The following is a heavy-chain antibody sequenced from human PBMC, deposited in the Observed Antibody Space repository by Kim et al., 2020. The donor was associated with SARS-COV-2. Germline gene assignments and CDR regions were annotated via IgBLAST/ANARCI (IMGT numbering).Heavy chain of an antibody. V-gene: IGHV3-33*01. Sequence: GGSLRLSCPASGFTFSSYGMHWVRQAPGKGLEWVAVIWYDGSNKYYADSVKGRFTISRDNSKNTLYLQMNSLRAEDTAVYYCAREVQYSSGWPFDYWGQGTLVTVSS. CDR3: AREVQYSSGWPFDY. J-gene: IGHJ4*02. CDR2: IWYDGSNK. D-gene: IGHD6-19*01. CDR1: GFTFSSYG.